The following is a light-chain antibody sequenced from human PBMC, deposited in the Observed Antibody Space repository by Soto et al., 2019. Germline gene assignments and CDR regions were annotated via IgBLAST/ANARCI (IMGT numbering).Light chain of an antibody. Sequence: QSALTQPRSVSGSPGQSVTISCTGTSSDVGGYNYVSWYQQHPGKAPKVMIYXXXEXXXXXXXXXXGSKSGNTASLTISGXXAEDEADYYCCSYAGSPRYVLGTGTKVTVL. CDR3: CSYAGSPRYV. V-gene: IGLV2-11*01. CDR2: XXX. J-gene: IGLJ1*01. CDR1: SSDVGGYNY.